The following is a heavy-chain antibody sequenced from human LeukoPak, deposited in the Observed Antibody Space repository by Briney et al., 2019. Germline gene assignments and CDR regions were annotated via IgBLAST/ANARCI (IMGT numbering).Heavy chain of an antibody. CDR1: GFTFSDYS. CDR2: ITSTTTYT. Sequence: GGSLRLSCAASGFTFSDYSMNWVRQAPGQGLEWVSSITSTTTYTYYADSVKGRFTIPRDNAKNSLYLQMNSLRAEDTAVYYCARDCGGDCYFDCWGQGTLVTVSS. J-gene: IGHJ4*02. D-gene: IGHD2-21*02. V-gene: IGHV3-21*06. CDR3: ARDCGGDCYFDC.